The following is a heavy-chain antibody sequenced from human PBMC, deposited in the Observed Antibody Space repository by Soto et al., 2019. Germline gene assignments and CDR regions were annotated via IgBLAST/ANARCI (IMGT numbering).Heavy chain of an antibody. Sequence: PGESLKISCKGSGYSFTSYWIGWVRQMPGKGLEWMGIIYPGDSDTRYSPSFQGQVTISADKSISTAYLQWSSLKASDTAMYYCARLGEGTTVTTIPNYYYYGMDVWGQGTTVTSP. CDR1: GYSFTSYW. J-gene: IGHJ6*02. D-gene: IGHD4-4*01. V-gene: IGHV5-51*01. CDR2: IYPGDSDT. CDR3: ARLGEGTTVTTIPNYYYYGMDV.